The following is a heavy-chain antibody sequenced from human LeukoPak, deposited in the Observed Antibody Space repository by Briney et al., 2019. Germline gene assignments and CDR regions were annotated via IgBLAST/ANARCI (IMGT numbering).Heavy chain of an antibody. D-gene: IGHD4-17*01. Sequence: GGSLRLSCAASGFTFSSYGMHWVRQAPGKGLEWVAVIWYDGSNKYYADSVKGRFTISRDNSKNTLYLQMNSLRAEDTAVYYCARDLYGDSFSFDYWGQGTLDTVSS. J-gene: IGHJ4*02. V-gene: IGHV3-33*01. CDR1: GFTFSSYG. CDR2: IWYDGSNK. CDR3: ARDLYGDSFSFDY.